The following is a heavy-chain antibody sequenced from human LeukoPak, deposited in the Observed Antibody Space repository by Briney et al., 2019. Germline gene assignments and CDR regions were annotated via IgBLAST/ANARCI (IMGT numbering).Heavy chain of an antibody. J-gene: IGHJ6*03. CDR3: TSWTYYYDSSGYYSRDYYYYMDV. D-gene: IGHD3-22*01. Sequence: PGGSLRLSCAASGFTFSGSAMHWVRQASGKGLEWVGRIRSKANSYATAYAASVKGRFTISRDDSKNTAYLQMNSLKTEDTAVYYCTSWTYYYDSSGYYSRDYYYYMDVWGKGTTVTVSS. CDR2: IRSKANSYAT. CDR1: GFTFSGSA. V-gene: IGHV3-73*01.